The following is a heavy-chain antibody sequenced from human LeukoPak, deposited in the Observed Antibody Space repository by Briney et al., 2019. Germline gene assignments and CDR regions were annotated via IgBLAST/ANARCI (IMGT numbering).Heavy chain of an antibody. J-gene: IGHJ6*03. D-gene: IGHD1-14*01. V-gene: IGHV1-69*13. CDR1: GGTFSSYA. Sequence: ASVTVSCKASGGTFSSYAISWVRQAPGQGLEWMGGIIPIFGTANYAQKFQGRVTITADESTSTAYMELSSLRSEDTAVYYCARERGTSTDTGYYMDVWGKGTTVTVSS. CDR3: ARERGTSTDTGYYMDV. CDR2: IIPIFGTA.